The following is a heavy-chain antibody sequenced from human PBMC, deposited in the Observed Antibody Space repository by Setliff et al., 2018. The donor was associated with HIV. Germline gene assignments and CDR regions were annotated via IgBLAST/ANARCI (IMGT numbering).Heavy chain of an antibody. CDR1: GGSISSGNYY. Sequence: PSETLSLTCTVSGGSISSGNYYWSWIRQHPVKGLEWIGYIDSSGNTYYKSSLRSRVTLSVDTSKNQFSLKLSSVTAADTAVYYCASHIAVGPLGYFDYWGQGTPVTVSS. J-gene: IGHJ4*02. CDR3: ASHIAVGPLGYFDY. V-gene: IGHV4-31*03. D-gene: IGHD6-19*01. CDR2: IDSSGNT.